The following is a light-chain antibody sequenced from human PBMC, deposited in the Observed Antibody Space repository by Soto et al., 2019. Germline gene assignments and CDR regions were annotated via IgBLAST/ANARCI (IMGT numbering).Light chain of an antibody. J-gene: IGLJ2*01. CDR2: DVS. CDR1: NTDIGGHKY. V-gene: IGLV2-8*01. CDR3: SSYTGTNNFVL. Sequence: QSVLTQPPSASGSPGQSVTISCTGANTDIGGHKYVSWYQHHPGKSPKLIIYDVSERPSGVPDRFSGSKSGNAASLTVSGLQADDEAIYYCSSYTGTNNFVLFGGGTQLTVL.